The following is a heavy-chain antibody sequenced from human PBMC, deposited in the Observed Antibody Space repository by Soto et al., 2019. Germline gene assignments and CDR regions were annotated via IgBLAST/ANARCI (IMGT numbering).Heavy chain of an antibody. CDR2: ISAHNGNT. CDR1: GYTFNKHA. Sequence: QVQLVQSGAEVKKPGASVMLSCKASGYTFNKHAIMWVRQARGQGLEWMGWISAHNGNTNSAPKFQGRLTMTTDTSTSTAYMVLRSLRSDDTAVYYCAKVLSGTYFDDSDYWGQGTLVTVSS. J-gene: IGHJ4*02. CDR3: AKVLSGTYFDDSDY. D-gene: IGHD1-26*01. V-gene: IGHV1-18*01.